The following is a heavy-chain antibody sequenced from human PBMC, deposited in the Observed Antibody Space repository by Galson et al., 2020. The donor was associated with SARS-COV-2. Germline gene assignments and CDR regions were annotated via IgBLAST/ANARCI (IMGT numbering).Heavy chain of an antibody. CDR3: TKDWHYYDL. Sequence: TGGSLRLSCAASGFTFSSYAMSWVRQAPGKGLEWVSGIRGSGGGTDYADSVKGRFTISRDNSKNTLFLQMNNLRAEDTAVYYCTKDWHYYDLWGQGTLVTVSS. V-gene: IGHV3-23*01. CDR2: IRGSGGGT. J-gene: IGHJ4*02. CDR1: GFTFSSYA.